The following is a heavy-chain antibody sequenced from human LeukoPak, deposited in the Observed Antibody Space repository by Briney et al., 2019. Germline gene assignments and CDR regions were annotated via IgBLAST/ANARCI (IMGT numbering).Heavy chain of an antibody. J-gene: IGHJ3*02. V-gene: IGHV4-39*01. CDR3: ARHTRPGHSGYENAFDI. Sequence: PSETLSLTCTVSGGSISRTSYYWDWIRQPPGKGLEWIGNVFDSGSTHYNPSLKSRVTISVDTSKNQFSLRLSSVTAADTAVYYCARHTRPGHSGYENAFDIWGQGTMVTASS. CDR1: GGSISRTSYY. CDR2: VFDSGST. D-gene: IGHD5-12*01.